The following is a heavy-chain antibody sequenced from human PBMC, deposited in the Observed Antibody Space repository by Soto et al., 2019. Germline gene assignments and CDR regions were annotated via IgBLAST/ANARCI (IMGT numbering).Heavy chain of an antibody. Sequence: PGESLKISCAASGFTFSSYWMSWVRQAPGKGLEWAVNIRQDGSEKYYVDSVKGRFTISRDNAKNSLYLQMNSLRAEDTAVYYCARYYYGSGSSLDPRGQGTMVTVSS. J-gene: IGHJ5*02. CDR3: ARYYYGSGSSLDP. CDR2: IRQDGSEK. D-gene: IGHD3-10*01. V-gene: IGHV3-7*01. CDR1: GFTFSSYW.